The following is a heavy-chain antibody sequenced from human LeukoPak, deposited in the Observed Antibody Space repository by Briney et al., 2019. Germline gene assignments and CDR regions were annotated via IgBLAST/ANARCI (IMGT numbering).Heavy chain of an antibody. Sequence: GGSLRLSCAASGFTFSSYGMHWVRQAPGKGLEWVAVIWYDGSNKYYADSVKGRFTISRDNSKNTLYLQMNSLRAEDTAVYYCAKASGLARVHYFDYWGQGTLVTVSS. CDR3: AKASGLARVHYFDY. CDR2: IWYDGSNK. D-gene: IGHD6-19*01. CDR1: GFTFSSYG. J-gene: IGHJ4*02. V-gene: IGHV3-33*06.